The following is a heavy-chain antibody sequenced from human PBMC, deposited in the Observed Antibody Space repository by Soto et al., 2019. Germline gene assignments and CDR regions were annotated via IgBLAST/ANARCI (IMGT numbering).Heavy chain of an antibody. V-gene: IGHV4-4*02. J-gene: IGHJ4*02. Sequence: QVQLQESGPGLVKPSGTLSLTCAVSSGSISSSNWWSWVRQPPGKGLEWIGEIYHSGSTNYNPSLKSRVTISVDKSKNQFSLKLSSVTAAYTAVYYLARVDIVAHHKYYFVYGGQGTLVTVSS. CDR1: SGSISSSNW. D-gene: IGHD5-12*01. CDR3: ARVDIVAHHKYYFVY. CDR2: IYHSGST.